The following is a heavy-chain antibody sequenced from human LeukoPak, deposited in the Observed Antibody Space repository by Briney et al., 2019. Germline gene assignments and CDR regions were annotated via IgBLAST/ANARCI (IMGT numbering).Heavy chain of an antibody. V-gene: IGHV1-2*02. CDR1: GYTFTSYG. CDR2: INPNSGGT. CDR3: ARAYCGSTNCPPGNY. D-gene: IGHD2-2*01. Sequence: ASVKVSCKASGYTFTSYGINWVRQAPGQGLEWMGWINPNSGGTNYAQKFQGRVTMTRDTSISTAYMELSSLIYDDTAVYFCARAYCGSTNCPPGNYWGQGTLVTVSS. J-gene: IGHJ4*02.